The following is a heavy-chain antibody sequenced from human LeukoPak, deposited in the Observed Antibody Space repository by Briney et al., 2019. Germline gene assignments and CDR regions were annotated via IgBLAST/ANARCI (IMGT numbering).Heavy chain of an antibody. CDR1: GFTFSSYW. J-gene: IGHJ4*02. D-gene: IGHD6-13*01. Sequence: GGSLILSCAASGFTFSSYWMHWVRQAPGKGLVWVSRISSDGSTTTYADSVKGRFTISRDNAKNTLFLQMNSLRAEDTAVYYCARLNSTSGTAYWGQGTLVTVSS. CDR2: ISSDGSTT. CDR3: ARLNSTSGTAY. V-gene: IGHV3-74*01.